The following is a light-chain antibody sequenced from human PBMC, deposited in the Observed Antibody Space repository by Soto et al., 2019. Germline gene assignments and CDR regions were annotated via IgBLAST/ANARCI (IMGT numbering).Light chain of an antibody. CDR1: QDIVKY. V-gene: IGKV1-33*01. Sequence: DIQMTQSPSSLSASVGDRVTIACQASQDIVKYLNWYQQKPGKAPELLIYDASNLEPGVPSRFSESGSGTLFPSTITSLHPEDMATYYCQNYVPPPPILGRGTKLEIK. J-gene: IGKJ2*01. CDR3: QNYVPPPPI. CDR2: DAS.